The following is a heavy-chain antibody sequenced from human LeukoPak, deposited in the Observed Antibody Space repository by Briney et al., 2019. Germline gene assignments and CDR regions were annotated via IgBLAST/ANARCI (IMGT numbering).Heavy chain of an antibody. J-gene: IGHJ3*02. Sequence: ASVKVSCKASGYTFTSYDINWVRQATGQGLEWMGWMNPNSGNTGYAQKFQGRVTMTRNTSISTAYMELSSLRPEDTAVYYCARNSRVTMIVDAFDIWGQGTMVTVSS. CDR1: GYTFTSYD. CDR3: ARNSRVTMIVDAFDI. D-gene: IGHD3-22*01. V-gene: IGHV1-8*01. CDR2: MNPNSGNT.